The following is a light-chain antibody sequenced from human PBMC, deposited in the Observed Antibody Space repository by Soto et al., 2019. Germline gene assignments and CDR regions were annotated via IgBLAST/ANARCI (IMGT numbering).Light chain of an antibody. CDR3: QQSYSTPIT. Sequence: DIQMTQFPSSLSASVGDRVTITCRASQRISSYLNWYQQKPGKAPKLLIYAASSLQSGVPSRFSGSGSGTDFTLTISSLQPEDFATYYCQQSYSTPITFGQGTRLEIK. V-gene: IGKV1-39*01. J-gene: IGKJ5*01. CDR2: AAS. CDR1: QRISSY.